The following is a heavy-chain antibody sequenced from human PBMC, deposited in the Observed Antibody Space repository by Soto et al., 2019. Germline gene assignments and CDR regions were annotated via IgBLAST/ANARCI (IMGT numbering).Heavy chain of an antibody. D-gene: IGHD3-10*01. CDR1: GGSFSGYY. CDR2: INHSGST. J-gene: IGHJ4*02. Sequence: SETLSLTCAVYGGSFSGYYWSWIRQPPGKGLEWIGEINHSGSTNYSPSLKSRVTISVDTSKNHFSLKLSSVTAADTAVYYCARSFLGYYGSGSDYWGQGTLVTVSS. V-gene: IGHV4-34*01. CDR3: ARSFLGYYGSGSDY.